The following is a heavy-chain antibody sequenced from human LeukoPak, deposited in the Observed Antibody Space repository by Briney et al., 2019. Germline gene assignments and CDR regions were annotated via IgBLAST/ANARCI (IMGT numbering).Heavy chain of an antibody. CDR1: GFTFSTYA. J-gene: IGHJ5*02. CDR3: ARAVLRYCSGGSCYSESGWFDP. D-gene: IGHD2-15*01. V-gene: IGHV3-64*01. CDR2: ISNKGGRT. Sequence: PGGSLRLSCAASGFTFSTYAMHWVRQAPGKGLEYVSGISNKGGRTYYANSVKGRFTISRDNSKNTLYLQMGSLRAEDTAVYYCARAVLRYCSGGSCYSESGWFDPWGQGTLVTVSS.